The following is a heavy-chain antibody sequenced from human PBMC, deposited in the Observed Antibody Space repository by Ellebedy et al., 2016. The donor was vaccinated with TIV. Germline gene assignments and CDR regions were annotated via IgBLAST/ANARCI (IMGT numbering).Heavy chain of an antibody. V-gene: IGHV3-7*01. D-gene: IGHD4-17*01. J-gene: IGHJ3*02. CDR1: GFSFSSYW. CDR3: ATDGSYGDYLSPTHAFVI. CDR2: IRQDGSEK. Sequence: GESLKISCGASGFSFSSYWMSWVRQAPGKGLEWVANIRQDGSEKYYVDSVKGRFTISRDNAKNSLYLHLNSPRAEDTAMYYCATDGSYGDYLSPTHAFVIWGQGTMVTVSS.